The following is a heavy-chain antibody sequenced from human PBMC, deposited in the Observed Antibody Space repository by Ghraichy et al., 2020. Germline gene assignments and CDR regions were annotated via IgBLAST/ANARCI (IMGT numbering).Heavy chain of an antibody. CDR1: GGSISSSNW. V-gene: IGHV4-4*02. J-gene: IGHJ4*02. CDR3: ARHTPHCSSTSCYRFDY. Sequence: SETLSLTCAVSGGSISSSNWWSWVRQPPGKGLEWIGEIYHSGSTNYNPSLKSRVTISVDKSKNQFSLKLSSVTAADTAVYYCARHTPHCSSTSCYRFDYWGQGTLVTVSS. D-gene: IGHD2-2*01. CDR2: IYHSGST.